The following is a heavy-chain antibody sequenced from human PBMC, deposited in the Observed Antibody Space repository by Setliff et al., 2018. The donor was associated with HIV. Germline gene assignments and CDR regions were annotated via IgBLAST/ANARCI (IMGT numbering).Heavy chain of an antibody. D-gene: IGHD3-16*01. CDR3: AREGSRGAYYMDV. CDR2: IWYDGTNE. CDR1: GFTLRNYG. J-gene: IGHJ6*03. Sequence: GGSLRLSCAASGFTLRNYGMHWVRQAPGKGLEWVALIWYDGTNEKYVDSVKGRFTISRDNSKNTLYLQMNSLRAEDAAVYYCAREGSRGAYYMDVWGAGTTVTVSS. V-gene: IGHV3-33*01.